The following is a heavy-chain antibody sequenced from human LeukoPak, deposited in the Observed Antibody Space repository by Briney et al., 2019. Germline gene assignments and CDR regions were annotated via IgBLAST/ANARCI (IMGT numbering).Heavy chain of an antibody. J-gene: IGHJ4*02. Sequence: KASETLSLTCAVYGGSFSGYYWSWIRQPPGKGLEWIGEINHSGSTNYNPSLKSRVTISVDTSKNQFSLKLSSVTAADTAVYYCAGFGEFDLDYWGQGTLVTVSS. D-gene: IGHD3-10*01. CDR2: INHSGST. V-gene: IGHV4-34*01. CDR3: AGFGEFDLDY. CDR1: GGSFSGYY.